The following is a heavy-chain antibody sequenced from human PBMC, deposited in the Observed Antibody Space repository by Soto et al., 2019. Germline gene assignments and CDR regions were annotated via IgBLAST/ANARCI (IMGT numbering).Heavy chain of an antibody. CDR3: ARYRSLDP. Sequence: EVQLVESGGGLVQPGGSLRLSCADSGFILRNYWMSWVRQAPGMGLQWVASIKEDVSEKYYVDPVKGRFTISRENAKNSLYMQMNSLRAEDTAVYYCARYRSLDPWGQGILVTVSS. J-gene: IGHJ5*02. CDR1: GFILRNYW. V-gene: IGHV3-7*03. D-gene: IGHD3-16*02. CDR2: IKEDVSEK.